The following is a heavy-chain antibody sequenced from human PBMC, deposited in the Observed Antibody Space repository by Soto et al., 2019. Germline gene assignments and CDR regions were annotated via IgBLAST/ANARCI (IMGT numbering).Heavy chain of an antibody. J-gene: IGHJ3*02. D-gene: IGHD3-22*01. V-gene: IGHV3-74*01. Sequence: EVQLVESGGGLVQPGGSLRLSCAASGLTFRNYWMHWVRQPPGKGLVWVSRINSDGSTTNYADSVKGRFTISRDNAKNTLYLQMSSLRAEDTAVYYCARESTSGYYRTPTGAFDIGGQGTMVTVSS. CDR3: ARESTSGYYRTPTGAFDI. CDR2: INSDGSTT. CDR1: GLTFRNYW.